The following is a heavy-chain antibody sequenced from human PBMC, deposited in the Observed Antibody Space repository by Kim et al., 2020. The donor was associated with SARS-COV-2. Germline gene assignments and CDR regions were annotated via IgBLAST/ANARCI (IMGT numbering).Heavy chain of an antibody. Sequence: TYYADSMTGRFTISRDKSRNTRYLPINSLRAEVTAVYYCITMVREGWFAPWGQGTLVTVSS. V-gene: IGHV3-23*01. D-gene: IGHD3-10*01. CDR3: ITMVREGWFAP. J-gene: IGHJ5*02. CDR2: T.